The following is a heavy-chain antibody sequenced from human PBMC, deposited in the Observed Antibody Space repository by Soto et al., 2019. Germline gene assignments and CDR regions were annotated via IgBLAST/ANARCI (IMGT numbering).Heavy chain of an antibody. V-gene: IGHV4-4*02. CDR1: GGSISSSNW. CDR2: IYHSGST. Sequence: SETLSLTCAVSGGSISSSNWWSWVRQPPGKGLEWIGEIYHSGSTNYNPSLKSRVTISVDKSKNQFSLKLSSVTAADTAVYYCAREGFCSSTSCYLDYYYGIDVWGQGTTVTVSS. CDR3: AREGFCSSTSCYLDYYYGIDV. D-gene: IGHD2-2*01. J-gene: IGHJ6*02.